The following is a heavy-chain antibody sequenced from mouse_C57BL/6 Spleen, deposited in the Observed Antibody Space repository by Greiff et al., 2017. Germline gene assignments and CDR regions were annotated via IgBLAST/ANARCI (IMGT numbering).Heavy chain of an antibody. Sequence: EVQLKESGPGLAKPSQTLSLTCSVTGYSITSDYWNWIRKFPGNKLEYMGYISYSGSTYYNPSLKSRISITRDTSKNQYYLQLNSVTTEDTATYYCARGLYDYYGSSPYWYFDVWGTGTTVTVSS. CDR1: GYSITSDY. J-gene: IGHJ1*03. CDR2: ISYSGST. D-gene: IGHD1-1*01. V-gene: IGHV3-8*01. CDR3: ARGLYDYYGSSPYWYFDV.